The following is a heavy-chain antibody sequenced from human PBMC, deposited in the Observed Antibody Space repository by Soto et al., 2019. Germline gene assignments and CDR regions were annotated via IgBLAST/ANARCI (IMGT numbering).Heavy chain of an antibody. J-gene: IGHJ6*02. Sequence: SLRLSCAASGFTFSSYGMHWVRQAPGKGLEWVAVISYDGSNKYYADSVKGRFTISRDNSKNTLYLQMNSLRAEDTAVYYCASGIAVAAVYYYYGMDVWGQGTTVTVSS. CDR1: GFTFSSYG. V-gene: IGHV3-30*03. CDR2: ISYDGSNK. CDR3: ASGIAVAAVYYYYGMDV. D-gene: IGHD6-19*01.